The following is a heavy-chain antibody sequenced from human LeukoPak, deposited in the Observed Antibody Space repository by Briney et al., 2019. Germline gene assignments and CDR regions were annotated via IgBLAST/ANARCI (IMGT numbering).Heavy chain of an antibody. CDR2: IYSGGNT. D-gene: IGHD6-19*01. Sequence: GGSLRLSCAASGLTVSGNYMSWVRQAPGKGLEWVSIIYSGGNTNYEDSVKGRFTISRDNSKNTLYLQMNSLRAEDTAVYYCARDLEQWLAVGGDYWGQGTLVTVSS. V-gene: IGHV3-66*02. CDR3: ARDLEQWLAVGGDY. J-gene: IGHJ4*02. CDR1: GLTVSGNY.